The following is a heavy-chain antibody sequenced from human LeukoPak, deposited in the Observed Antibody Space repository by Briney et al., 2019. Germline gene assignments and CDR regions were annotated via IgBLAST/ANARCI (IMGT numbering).Heavy chain of an antibody. Sequence: GASVKVSCKASGYTFTGYYMHWVRQAPGQGLEWMGWINPNSGGTNYAQKFQGRVTMTRDTSISTAYMELSRLRSDDTAVYYCAKDLGDILTGYWLDYWGQGTLVTVSS. J-gene: IGHJ4*02. D-gene: IGHD3-9*01. CDR3: AKDLGDILTGYWLDY. CDR1: GYTFTGYY. V-gene: IGHV1-2*02. CDR2: INPNSGGT.